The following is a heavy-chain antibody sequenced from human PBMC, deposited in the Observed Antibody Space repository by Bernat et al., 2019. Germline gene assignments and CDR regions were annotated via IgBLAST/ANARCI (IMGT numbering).Heavy chain of an antibody. CDR2: INGYGGST. CDR3: AKSPRNDDFWTIDP. Sequence: EVQLLESGGGLVQPGGSLRLSCAASKFTFSIYAMSWVRQAPGKGLEWVSSINGYGGSTYYADSVRGRFTISRDNSKNTLYLQMNSLRAEDTAIYYCAKSPRNDDFWTIDPWGQGTLVTVSS. J-gene: IGHJ5*02. D-gene: IGHD3-3*01. V-gene: IGHV3-23*01. CDR1: KFTFSIYA.